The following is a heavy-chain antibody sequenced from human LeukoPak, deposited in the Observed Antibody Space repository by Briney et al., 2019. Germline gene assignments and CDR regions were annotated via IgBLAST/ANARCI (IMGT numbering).Heavy chain of an antibody. D-gene: IGHD2-21*01. Sequence: GGSLRLSCGASAFIFENYAMSWVRQAPGKGLEWVSTISPTWSHTVYSDSVKGRYDISRDNSKNKLYLQMNSLRAEDTAVYYCARDRPGDGFNSAWGQGTLVTVSS. CDR3: ARDRPGDGFNSA. V-gene: IGHV3-23*01. CDR1: AFIFENYA. J-gene: IGHJ5*02. CDR2: ISPTWSHT.